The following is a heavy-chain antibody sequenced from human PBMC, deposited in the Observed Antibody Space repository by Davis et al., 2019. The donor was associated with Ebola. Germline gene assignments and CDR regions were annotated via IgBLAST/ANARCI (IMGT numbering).Heavy chain of an antibody. CDR2: ISGSGGST. V-gene: IGHV3-23*01. CDR3: AGGYCSGGSCYDWYFDL. Sequence: PGGSLRLSCAASGFTFSSYAMSWVRQAPGKGLEWVSAISGSGGSTYYADSVKGRFTISRDNAKNSLYLQMNSLRAEDTAVYYCAGGYCSGGSCYDWYFDLWGRGTLVTVSS. CDR1: GFTFSSYA. J-gene: IGHJ2*01. D-gene: IGHD2-15*01.